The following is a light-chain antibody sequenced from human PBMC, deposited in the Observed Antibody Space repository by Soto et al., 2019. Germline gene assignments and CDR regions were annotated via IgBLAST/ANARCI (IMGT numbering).Light chain of an antibody. CDR3: QQYDRSPRT. CDR2: GAS. V-gene: IGKV3-20*01. J-gene: IGKJ1*01. Sequence: EIVLTQSPGTLSLSPGKRATLSCRASQSVSSYYLAWFQHKPGQPPRLLIYGASIRATGIPDRFSGSGSGTDFTLTINRLEPEDFAVYYGQQYDRSPRTFGQGTRVEIK. CDR1: QSVSSYY.